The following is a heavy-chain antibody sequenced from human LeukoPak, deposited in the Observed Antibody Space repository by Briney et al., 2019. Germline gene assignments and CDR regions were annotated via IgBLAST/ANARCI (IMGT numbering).Heavy chain of an antibody. CDR1: GGSITSSY. J-gene: IGHJ6*03. CDR3: ARGATFRGTYYMDV. D-gene: IGHD3-10*01. V-gene: IGHV4-59*01. CDR2: NDYSGST. Sequence: SETLSLTCTVSGGSITSSYWSWSRQPPGKGLEWIGYNDYSGSTNYNPSLKSRVTISVDTSKNQFSLKLNSVTAADTAVYYCARGATFRGTYYMDVWGKGTTVTVSS.